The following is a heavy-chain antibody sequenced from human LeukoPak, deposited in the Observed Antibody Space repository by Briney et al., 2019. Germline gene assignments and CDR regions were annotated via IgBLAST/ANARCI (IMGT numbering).Heavy chain of an antibody. CDR2: ISSSSSYI. D-gene: IGHD6-19*01. J-gene: IGHJ4*02. CDR1: GFTVSTNF. CDR3: ARAALAVAPSTGY. V-gene: IGHV3-21*01. Sequence: GGSLRLSCAGSGFTVSTNFMSWVRQAPGKGLEWVSSISSSSSYIYYADSVKGRFTISRDNAKNSLYLQMNSLRAEDTAVYYCARAALAVAPSTGYWGQGTLVTVSS.